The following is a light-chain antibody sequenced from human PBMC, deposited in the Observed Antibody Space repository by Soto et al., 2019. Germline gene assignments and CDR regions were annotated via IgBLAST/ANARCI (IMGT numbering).Light chain of an antibody. CDR2: LGS. CDR3: MHAVQTPPT. Sequence: DTVMTQSPLSLPVTPGEPASISCWSSQSLLHTDGYNYLDWYLQKPGQSPQLLNYLGSYRASGVHETFIGNGSRTEFTLKISRVEGEDVRVYYCMHAVQTPPTFGQGTK. CDR1: QSLLHTDGYNY. V-gene: IGKV2-28*01. J-gene: IGKJ1*01.